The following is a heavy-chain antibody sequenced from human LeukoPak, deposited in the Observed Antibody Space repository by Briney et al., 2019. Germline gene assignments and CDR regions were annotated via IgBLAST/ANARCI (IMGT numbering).Heavy chain of an antibody. CDR3: ARLTVTPSLLDH. CDR1: SGSISSYY. CDR2: IYYSGTT. Sequence: SSETLSLTCTVSSGSISSYYWSWVRQPPGKGLEWIGYIYYSGTTNYNPSLKSRVTISVDTPKNQFSLNLSSVTAADTAVYYCARLTVTPSLLDHWGQGTLVTVSS. V-gene: IGHV4-59*08. J-gene: IGHJ4*02. D-gene: IGHD4-17*01.